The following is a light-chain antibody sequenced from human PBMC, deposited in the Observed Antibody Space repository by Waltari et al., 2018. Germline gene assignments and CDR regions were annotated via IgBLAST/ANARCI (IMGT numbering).Light chain of an antibody. CDR2: GAS. J-gene: IGKJ1*01. CDR1: QSVGRS. V-gene: IGKV3-20*01. CDR3: QHYVRLPVT. Sequence: EIVLTQSPGTLSPSPGESATLSCRASQSVGRSLAWYQQKPGQAPRLLIYGASSRATGVPDRFSGSGSGTDFSLTISRLEPEDFAVYYCQHYVRLPVTFGQGTKVEIK.